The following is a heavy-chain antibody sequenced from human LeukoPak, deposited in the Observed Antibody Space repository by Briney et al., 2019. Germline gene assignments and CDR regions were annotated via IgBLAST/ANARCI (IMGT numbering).Heavy chain of an antibody. J-gene: IGHJ4*02. CDR2: IYPDDSDT. V-gene: IGHV5-51*01. D-gene: IGHD1-26*01. CDR3: ARLRGATMPNPFDY. CDR1: GYSFTSYW. Sequence: GESLKISCKASGYSFTSYWIGWVRQMPGKGLEYMGLIYPDDSDTRPSPTFQGQVAISADKSISTAYLQWSSLGASDTAMYYCARLRGATMPNPFDYWGQGTLVTVSS.